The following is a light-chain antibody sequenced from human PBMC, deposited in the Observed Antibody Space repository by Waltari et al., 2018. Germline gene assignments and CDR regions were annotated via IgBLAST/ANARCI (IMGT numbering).Light chain of an antibody. Sequence: DIQMAQSPSSLSASVGDRVTITCRASQSIDSYVNWYQQKPGKAPTLLLHAASAWQSCVPSRFSGSGSGTDFTLTISSLQPEDFATYYCQQSDSIPPQFTFGPGTKVDIK. CDR1: QSIDSY. CDR3: QQSDSIPPQFT. CDR2: AAS. J-gene: IGKJ3*01. V-gene: IGKV1-39*01.